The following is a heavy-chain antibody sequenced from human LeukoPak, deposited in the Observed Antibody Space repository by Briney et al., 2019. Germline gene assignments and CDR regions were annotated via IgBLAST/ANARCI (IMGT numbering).Heavy chain of an antibody. Sequence: RSSDTLSLTCTVSGGSISSYYWSWIRQPPGKGLEWIGYIYYSGSTNYNPSLKSRVTISVDTSKNQFSLKLSSVTAADTAVYYCARSWELFGGGAFDIWGQGTMVTVSS. D-gene: IGHD1-26*01. CDR1: GGSISSYY. CDR3: ARSWELFGGGAFDI. J-gene: IGHJ3*02. V-gene: IGHV4-59*07. CDR2: IYYSGST.